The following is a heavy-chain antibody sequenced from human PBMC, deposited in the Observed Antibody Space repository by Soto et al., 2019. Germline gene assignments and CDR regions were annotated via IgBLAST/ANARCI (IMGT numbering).Heavy chain of an antibody. V-gene: IGHV3-30-3*01. D-gene: IGHD3-22*01. CDR1: GFTFSSYA. CDR3: ARPEVVRIVVVNAFDI. Sequence: GGSLRLSCAASGFTFSSYAMHSVRQAPGKGLEWVAVISYDGSNKYYADSVKGRFTISRDNSKNTLYLQMNSLRAEDTAVYYCARPEVVRIVVVNAFDIWGQGTMVTVSS. CDR2: ISYDGSNK. J-gene: IGHJ3*02.